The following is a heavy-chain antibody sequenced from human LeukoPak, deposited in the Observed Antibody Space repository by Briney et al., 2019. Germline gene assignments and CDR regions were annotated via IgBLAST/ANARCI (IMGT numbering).Heavy chain of an antibody. Sequence: PGRSLRLSCAASGFTFSSYAMHGVRQAPGKGLEWVAFISYDGSNKYYADSVKGRLTISRDNSKNTLYLQMNSLRAEDTAVYYCARVVGAMDYWGQGTLVTVSS. CDR2: ISYDGSNK. D-gene: IGHD1-26*01. V-gene: IGHV3-30-3*01. CDR3: ARVVGAMDY. CDR1: GFTFSSYA. J-gene: IGHJ4*02.